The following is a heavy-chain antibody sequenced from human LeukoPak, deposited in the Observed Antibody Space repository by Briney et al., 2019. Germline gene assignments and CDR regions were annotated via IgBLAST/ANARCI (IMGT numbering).Heavy chain of an antibody. V-gene: IGHV1-69*04. J-gene: IGHJ3*02. CDR3: ARDQPPPYSYGTRDAFDI. Sequence: SVKVSCKASGGTFSSYAISWVRQAPGQGLEWMGRIFPIFSIGDYAQKFQGRVTITADKSTSTAYMELSSLRSEDTAVYYCARDQPPPYSYGTRDAFDIWGQGTMVTVSS. CDR1: GGTFSSYA. CDR2: IFPIFSIG. D-gene: IGHD5-18*01.